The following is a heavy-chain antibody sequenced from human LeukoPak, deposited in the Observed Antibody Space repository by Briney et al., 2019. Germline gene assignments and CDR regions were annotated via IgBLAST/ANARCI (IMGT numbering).Heavy chain of an antibody. J-gene: IGHJ6*02. CDR2: INPNSGGT. CDR3: ARDFKWLVRGYYYYGMDV. V-gene: IGHV1-2*02. CDR1: GYTFTGYC. Sequence: ASVKVSCKASGYTFTGYCMHWVRQAPGQGLEWMGWINPNSGGTNYAQKFQGRVTMTRDTSISTAYMELSRLRSDDTAVYYCARDFKWLVRGYYYYGMDVWGQGTTVTVSS. D-gene: IGHD6-19*01.